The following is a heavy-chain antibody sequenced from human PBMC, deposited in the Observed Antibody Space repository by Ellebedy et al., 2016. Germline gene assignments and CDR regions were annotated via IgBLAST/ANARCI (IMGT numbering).Heavy chain of an antibody. CDR2: MNHNSGNT. J-gene: IGHJ6*02. V-gene: IGHV1-8*02. CDR3: ARGRWRGSGSCRYYYYYGMDV. D-gene: IGHD3-10*01. CDR1: GYTFTSYD. Sequence: ASVKVSCXASGYTFTSYDINWVRQATGQGLEWMGWMNHNSGNTGYAQKFQGRVTMTRNTSISTAYMELSSLRSEDTAVYYSARGRWRGSGSCRYYYYYGMDVWGQGTTVTVSS.